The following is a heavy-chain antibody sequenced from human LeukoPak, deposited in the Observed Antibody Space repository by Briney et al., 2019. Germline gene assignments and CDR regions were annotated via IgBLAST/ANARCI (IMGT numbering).Heavy chain of an antibody. CDR1: GYTFTSYY. CDR3: ARGENILLWFGELSPYFDY. D-gene: IGHD3-10*01. CDR2: INPSGGST. Sequence: ASVKVSCKASGYTFTSYYMHWVRRAPGQGLEWMGIINPSGGSTSYAQKFQGRVTMTRDMSTSTVYMELSSLRSDDTAVYYCARGENILLWFGELSPYFDYWGQGTLVTVSS. V-gene: IGHV1-46*01. J-gene: IGHJ4*02.